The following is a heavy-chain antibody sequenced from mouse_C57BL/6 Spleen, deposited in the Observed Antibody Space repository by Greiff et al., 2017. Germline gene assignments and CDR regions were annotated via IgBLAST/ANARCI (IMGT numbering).Heavy chain of an antibody. CDR1: GFTFSDYG. CDR3: ARESTTVVAFDY. D-gene: IGHD1-1*01. V-gene: IGHV5-17*01. CDR2: ISSGSSTI. Sequence: EVQRVESGGGLVKPGGSLKLSCAASGFTFSDYGMHWVRQAPEKGLEWVAYISSGSSTIYYADTVKGRFTISRDNAKNTLFLQMTSLRSEDKAMYYCARESTTVVAFDYWGQGTTLTVSS. J-gene: IGHJ2*01.